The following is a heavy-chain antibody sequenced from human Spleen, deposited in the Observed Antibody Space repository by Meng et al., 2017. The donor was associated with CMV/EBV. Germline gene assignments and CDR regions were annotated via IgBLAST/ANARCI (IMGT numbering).Heavy chain of an antibody. Sequence: GESLKISCAASGFTFSDYCMSWVRQAPGKGLEWVANIKQDGSEKYYVDSVKGRITISRDNSKNTLYLQMNSLRAEDTAVYYCAKSHTQTGYYDSSGYADFDYWGQGTLVTVSS. CDR3: AKSHTQTGYYDSSGYADFDY. D-gene: IGHD3-22*01. J-gene: IGHJ4*02. CDR1: GFTFSDYC. V-gene: IGHV3-7*03. CDR2: IKQDGSEK.